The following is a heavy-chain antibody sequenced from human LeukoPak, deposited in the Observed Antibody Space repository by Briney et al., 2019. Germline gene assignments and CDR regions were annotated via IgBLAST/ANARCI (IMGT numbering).Heavy chain of an antibody. Sequence: GGSLRLSCAASGFTFSSYSMNWVRKAPGKGLEWVSSISSSSSYIYYADSVKGRFTISRDNAKNSLYLQMNSLRAEDTAVYYCARDGLGTFDYWGQGTLVTVSS. V-gene: IGHV3-21*01. CDR3: ARDGLGTFDY. CDR2: ISSSSSYI. J-gene: IGHJ4*02. CDR1: GFTFSSYS. D-gene: IGHD3/OR15-3a*01.